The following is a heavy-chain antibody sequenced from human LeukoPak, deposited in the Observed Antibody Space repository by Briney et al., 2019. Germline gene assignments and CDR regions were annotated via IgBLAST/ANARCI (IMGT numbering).Heavy chain of an antibody. V-gene: IGHV1-2*02. CDR3: ARDPVNYDFWSGYYFDY. D-gene: IGHD3-3*01. Sequence: ASVKVSCKASGYTFTGYYMHCVRQAPGQGLEWMGWINPNSGGTNYAQKFQGRVTMTRDTSISTAYMELSRLRSDDTAVYYCARDPVNYDFWSGYYFDYWGQGTLVTVSS. J-gene: IGHJ4*02. CDR1: GYTFTGYY. CDR2: INPNSGGT.